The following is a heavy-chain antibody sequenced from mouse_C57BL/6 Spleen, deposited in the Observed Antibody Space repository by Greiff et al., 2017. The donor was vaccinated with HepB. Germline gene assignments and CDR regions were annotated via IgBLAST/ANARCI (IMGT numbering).Heavy chain of an antibody. V-gene: IGHV1-54*01. CDR3: ARSYYSNPFAY. J-gene: IGHJ3*01. CDR1: GYAFTNYL. D-gene: IGHD2-5*01. CDR2: INPGSGGT. Sequence: QVQLQQSGAELVRPGTSVKVSCKASGYAFTNYLIEWVKQRPGQGLEWIGVINPGSGGTNYNEKFKGKATLTADKSSSTAYRQLSSLTSEDSAVYFCARSYYSNPFAYWGQGTLVTVSA.